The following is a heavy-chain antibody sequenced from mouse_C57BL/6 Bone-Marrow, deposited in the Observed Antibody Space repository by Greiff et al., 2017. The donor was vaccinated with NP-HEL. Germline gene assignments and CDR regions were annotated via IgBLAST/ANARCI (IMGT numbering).Heavy chain of an antibody. V-gene: IGHV5-16*01. CDR3: VREGGLRRRTYAMDY. CDR1: GFTFSDYY. Sequence: EVMLVESEGGLVQPGSSMKLSCTASGFTFSDYYMAWVRQVPEKGLEWVANINYDGSSTYYLDSLKSRFIISRDNAKNILYLQMRSLKSEDTATYYCVREGGLRRRTYAMDYWGQGTSVTVSS. CDR2: INYDGSST. D-gene: IGHD2-4*01. J-gene: IGHJ4*01.